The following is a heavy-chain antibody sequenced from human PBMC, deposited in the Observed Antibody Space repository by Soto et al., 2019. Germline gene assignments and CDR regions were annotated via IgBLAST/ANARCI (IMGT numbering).Heavy chain of an antibody. CDR3: ARDLRDRNVGHEFDY. J-gene: IGHJ4*02. CDR1: GFTFSSYG. V-gene: IGHV3-33*01. Sequence: QVQLVESGGGVVQPGRSLRLSCAASGFTFSSYGMHWVRQAPGKGLEWVAVIWFDGSNKYYADSVKGRFTISRDNSKNTLYLQMNSLRAEDTAVYYCARDLRDRNVGHEFDYWGQGTLVTVSS. CDR2: IWFDGSNK.